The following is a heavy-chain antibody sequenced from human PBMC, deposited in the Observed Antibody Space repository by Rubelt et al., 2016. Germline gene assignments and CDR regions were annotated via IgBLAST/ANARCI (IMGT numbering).Heavy chain of an antibody. V-gene: IGHV4-34*01. CDR3: ARGGCSSTSCHPFDP. CDR1: GGSFSGYY. CDR2: INHSGST. J-gene: IGHJ5*02. D-gene: IGHD2-2*01. Sequence: QVQLQQWGAGLLKPSETLSLTCAVYGGSFSGYYWSWIRQPPGKGLEWIGEINHSGSTNYNPSLKSRVTISVDTSKNQFSLKLSPVTAADTAVYYCARGGCSSTSCHPFDPWGQGTLVTVSS.